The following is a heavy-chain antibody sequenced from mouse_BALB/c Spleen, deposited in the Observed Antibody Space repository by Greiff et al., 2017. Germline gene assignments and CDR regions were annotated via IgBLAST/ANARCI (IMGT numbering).Heavy chain of an antibody. J-gene: IGHJ4*01. CDR2: ISSGGSYT. CDR1: GFTFSSYT. CDR3: TRDLAITTVVDYAMDY. V-gene: IGHV5-6-4*01. Sequence: EVMLVESGGGLVKPGGSLKLSCAASGFTFSSYTMSWVRQTPEKRLEWVATISSGGSYTYYPDSVKGRFTISRDNAKNTLYLQMSSLKSEDTAMYYCTRDLAITTVVDYAMDYWGQGTSVTVSS. D-gene: IGHD1-1*01.